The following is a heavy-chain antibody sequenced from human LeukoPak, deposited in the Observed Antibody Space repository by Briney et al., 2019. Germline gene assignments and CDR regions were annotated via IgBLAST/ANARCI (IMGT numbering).Heavy chain of an antibody. CDR2: SSAYNGNT. Sequence: ASVKVSCKASAYTFTSYGISWVRQAPGQGLEWRGWSSAYNGNTNYAQKLQGRVTMTTDTSTSTAYMELRSLRSDDTAVYYCARLRTSWFGFDYWGQGTLVTVSS. CDR3: ARLRTSWFGFDY. CDR1: AYTFTSYG. D-gene: IGHD3-10*01. V-gene: IGHV1-18*01. J-gene: IGHJ4*02.